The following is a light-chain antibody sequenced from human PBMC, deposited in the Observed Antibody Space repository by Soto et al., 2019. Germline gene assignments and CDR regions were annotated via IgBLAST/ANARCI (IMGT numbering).Light chain of an antibody. V-gene: IGKV1-5*03. CDR3: QQYNTFWT. CDR1: QTISSW. J-gene: IGKJ1*01. CDR2: EAS. Sequence: IHRTHSPSTLSVSLGEIVTITFRASQTISSWLAWYQQKPGKAPKLLIYEASSLETGVPSRFSGSGSGTEFTLTISSLQPDDFATYYCQQYNTFWTFGQGTKVDIK.